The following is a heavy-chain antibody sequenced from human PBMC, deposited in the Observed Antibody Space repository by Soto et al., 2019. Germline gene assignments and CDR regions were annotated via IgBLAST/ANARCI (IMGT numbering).Heavy chain of an antibody. V-gene: IGHV1-69*06. CDR3: ARSPPLDFWSGYFDY. D-gene: IGHD3-3*01. J-gene: IGHJ4*02. Sequence: SVKVSCKASGGTFSSYAISWVRQAPGQGLEWMGGIIPIFGTANYAQKFQGRVTITADKSTSTAYMELSSLRSEDTAVYYCARSPPLDFWSGYFDYWGQGTLVTVSS. CDR1: GGTFSSYA. CDR2: IIPIFGTA.